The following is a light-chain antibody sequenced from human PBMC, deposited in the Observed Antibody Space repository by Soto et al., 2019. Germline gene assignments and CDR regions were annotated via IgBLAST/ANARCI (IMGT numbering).Light chain of an antibody. CDR3: SSYTNSGTVVL. CDR2: DVS. V-gene: IGLV2-14*03. J-gene: IGLJ2*01. Sequence: QSVLTQPASVSGSPGQSISISCTGTSSDVGVYDYVSWYQQPPDKAPKLMIYDVSVRPSGVSTRFSGSKSGNTASLTISGLQAEDEADYYCSSYTNSGTVVLFGGGTKLTVL. CDR1: SSDVGVYDY.